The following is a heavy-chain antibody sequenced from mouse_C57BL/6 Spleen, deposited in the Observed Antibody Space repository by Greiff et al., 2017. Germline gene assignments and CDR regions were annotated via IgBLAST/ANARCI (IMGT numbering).Heavy chain of an antibody. V-gene: IGHV1-64*01. CDR2: IHPNSGST. Sequence: QVQLQQPGADLVKPGASVKLSCKASGYTFTSYWMHWVKQRPGQGLEWIGMIHPNSGSTNYNEKFKSKATLTVDKSSSTAYMQLISLTSEDSAVYYCARRGGTTKAMDYWCQGTSVTVSS. CDR3: ARRGGTTKAMDY. CDR1: GYTFTSYW. J-gene: IGHJ4*01. D-gene: IGHD1-1*01.